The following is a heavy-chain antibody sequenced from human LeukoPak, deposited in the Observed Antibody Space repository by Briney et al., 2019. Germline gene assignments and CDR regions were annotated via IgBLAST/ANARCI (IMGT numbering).Heavy chain of an antibody. V-gene: IGHV4-59*08. CDR1: GGSMSTYY. J-gene: IGHJ5*02. Sequence: SETLSLTCTVSGGSMSTYYWSWIRQPPGKGLEWIGYISYSGNTNYTPSIKSRVTISVDTSKNQFSLKLTSVTAADTAVYYCARLNSPNWFDPWGQGTLVTGSS. CDR2: ISYSGNT. CDR3: ARLNSPNWFDP.